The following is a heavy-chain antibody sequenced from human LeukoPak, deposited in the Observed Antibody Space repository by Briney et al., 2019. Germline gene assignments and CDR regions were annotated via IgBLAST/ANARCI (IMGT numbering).Heavy chain of an antibody. J-gene: IGHJ4*02. CDR3: ARDFTITFGGVIAAPDY. V-gene: IGHV3-48*04. CDR1: GFTFSSYS. D-gene: IGHD3-16*02. CDR2: IDISGNTI. Sequence: GGSLRLSCAASGFTFSSYSMNWVRQAPGKGLEWLSHIDISGNTIHYADSVEGRFTISRDNAKNSVYLQMTSLRAEDTAVYYCARDFTITFGGVIAAPDYWGQGTLVTVSS.